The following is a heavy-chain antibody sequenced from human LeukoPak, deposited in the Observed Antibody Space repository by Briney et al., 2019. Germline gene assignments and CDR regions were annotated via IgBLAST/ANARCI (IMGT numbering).Heavy chain of an antibody. CDR2: ISGSGGST. Sequence: PGGSLRLSCAASGFTFSIYAMSWVRQAPGKGLEWASAISGSGGSTYYADSVKGRFTISRDNSKNTLYLQMNSLRAEDTAVYYCAKVMTRTMVRGVPPSDYWGQGTLVTVSS. CDR3: AKVMTRTMVRGVPPSDY. D-gene: IGHD3-10*01. J-gene: IGHJ4*02. V-gene: IGHV3-23*01. CDR1: GFTFSIYA.